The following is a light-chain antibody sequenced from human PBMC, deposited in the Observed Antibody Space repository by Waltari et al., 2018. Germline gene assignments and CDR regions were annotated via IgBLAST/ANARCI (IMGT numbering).Light chain of an antibody. Sequence: DIVMTQSPDSLAVSLGERATINFKSSQSVLYISNSKTSFAWYQQKPGQPPKLLIYWASTRDSGVPERFSGSGSGTDFTLTISSLQAEDVAVYYCQQYYSTPWTFGQGTKVEIK. V-gene: IGKV4-1*01. CDR3: QQYYSTPWT. J-gene: IGKJ1*01. CDR1: QSVLYISNSKTS. CDR2: WAS.